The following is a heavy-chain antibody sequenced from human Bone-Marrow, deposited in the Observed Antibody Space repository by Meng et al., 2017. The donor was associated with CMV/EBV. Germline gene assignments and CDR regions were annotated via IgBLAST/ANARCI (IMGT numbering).Heavy chain of an antibody. Sequence: GESLKISCAASGFTFSSYEMNWVRQAPGKGLEWVANIKQDGSEKYYVDSVKGRFTISRDNAKNSLYLQMNSLRAEDTAVYYCASHNLGYRYWGQGTLVTVSS. CDR1: GFTFSSYE. J-gene: IGHJ4*02. V-gene: IGHV3-7*01. CDR3: ASHNLGYRY. CDR2: IKQDGSEK. D-gene: IGHD5-24*01.